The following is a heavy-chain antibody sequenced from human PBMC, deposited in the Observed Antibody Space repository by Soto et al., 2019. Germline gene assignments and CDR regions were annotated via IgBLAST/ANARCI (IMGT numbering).Heavy chain of an antibody. V-gene: IGHV5-51*01. Sequence: PGESLKISCKGSGYSFTSYWIGWVRQMPGKGLEWMGIIYPGDSDTRYSPSFQGQVTISADKSISTAYLQWSSLKASDTAMYYCARHWNQDERSSLPWWRFGSFDPWGQGTLVTVSS. J-gene: IGHJ5*02. CDR2: IYPGDSDT. CDR3: ARHWNQDERSSLPWWRFGSFDP. CDR1: GYSFTSYW. D-gene: IGHD2-15*01.